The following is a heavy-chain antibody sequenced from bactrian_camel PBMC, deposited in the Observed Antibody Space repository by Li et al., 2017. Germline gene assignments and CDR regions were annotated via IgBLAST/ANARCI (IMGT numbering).Heavy chain of an antibody. CDR3: AAGQGVGWCLDVIRVGAEADFDY. CDR2: IDSDGDT. V-gene: IGHV3S26*01. D-gene: IGHD5*01. Sequence: HVQLVESGGGSVQAGGSLRLSCAAPGYRYDTYCMGWFRQAPGKAREGIAVIDSDGDTAYAESMKDRFTISVDNAKNTLYLQMNSLKPEKTATYYCAAGQGVGWCLDVIRVGAEADFDYWGHGTQVTVS. CDR1: GYRYDTYC. J-gene: IGHJ6*01.